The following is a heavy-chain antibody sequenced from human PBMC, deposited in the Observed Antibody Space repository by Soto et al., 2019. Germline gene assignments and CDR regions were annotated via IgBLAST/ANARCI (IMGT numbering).Heavy chain of an antibody. CDR3: AITLRGSSWTGAEYFQH. D-gene: IGHD6-13*01. V-gene: IGHV1-18*01. CDR2: ISAYNGNT. Sequence: QVQLVQSGAEVKKPGASVKVSCKASGYTFTSYGISWVRQAPGQGLEWMGWISAYNGNTNYAQKLQGRVTMTTDTSTSTAYMELRSLRSDDTAVYYCAITLRGSSWTGAEYFQHWARAPWSPSPQ. J-gene: IGHJ1*01. CDR1: GYTFTSYG.